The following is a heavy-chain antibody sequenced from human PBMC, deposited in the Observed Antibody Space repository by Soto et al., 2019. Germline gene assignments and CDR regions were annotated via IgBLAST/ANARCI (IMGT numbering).Heavy chain of an antibody. CDR1: GFSLSISGMC. Sequence: SGPTLVNPTPTLTLTCTFSGFSLSISGMCVSWIRQPPGKALEWLALIDWDDDKYYSTSLKTRLTISKDTSKNQVVLTMTNMDPVDTATYYCARAPLYSGSYGWFDPWGQGTLVTVSS. J-gene: IGHJ5*02. CDR3: ARAPLYSGSYGWFDP. V-gene: IGHV2-70*01. D-gene: IGHD1-26*01. CDR2: IDWDDDK.